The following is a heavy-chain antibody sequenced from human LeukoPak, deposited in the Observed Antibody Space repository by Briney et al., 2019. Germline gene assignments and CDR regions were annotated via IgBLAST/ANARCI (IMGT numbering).Heavy chain of an antibody. CDR3: ARDPVVQAGYYYGMDV. CDR1: GYTFTAYY. Sequence: GASVKVSCKASGYTFTAYYMHWVRQAPGQGLEWMGWINPNSGATNYAQNFQGRVTMTADTSISTAYLDLSRLRSDDSAVYYCARDPVVQAGYYYGMDVWGQGTTVDVSS. J-gene: IGHJ6*02. V-gene: IGHV1-2*02. D-gene: IGHD2-2*01. CDR2: INPNSGAT.